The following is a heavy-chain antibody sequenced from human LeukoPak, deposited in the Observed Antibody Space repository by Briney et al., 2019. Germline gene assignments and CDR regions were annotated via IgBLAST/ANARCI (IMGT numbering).Heavy chain of an antibody. Sequence: GASVKVSCKASGYTFTGYYIQWVRQAPGQGVEWMGWINPHSGGTSYAQKFQGRVTMTRDMSTSTVYMELSSLRSEDTAVYYCASGRPSGSYGYWGQGTLVTVSS. CDR3: ASGRPSGSYGY. J-gene: IGHJ4*02. CDR1: GYTFTGYY. V-gene: IGHV1-2*02. CDR2: INPHSGGT. D-gene: IGHD1-26*01.